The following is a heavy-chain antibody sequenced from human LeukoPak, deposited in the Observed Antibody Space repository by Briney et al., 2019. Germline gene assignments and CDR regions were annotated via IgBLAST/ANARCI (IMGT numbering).Heavy chain of an antibody. CDR1: GGSISSGGYY. D-gene: IGHD3-10*01. CDR3: ARDDYYGSGSYRGWFDP. Sequence: PSQTLSLTCTVSGGSISSGGYYWSWIRQHPGKGLEWTGYIYYSGSTYYNPSLKSRVTISVDTSKNQFSLKLSSVTAADTAVYYCARDDYYGSGSYRGWFDPWGQGTLVTVSS. J-gene: IGHJ5*02. CDR2: IYYSGST. V-gene: IGHV4-31*03.